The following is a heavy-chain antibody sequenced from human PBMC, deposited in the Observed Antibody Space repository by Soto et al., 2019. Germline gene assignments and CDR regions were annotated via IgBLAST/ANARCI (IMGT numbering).Heavy chain of an antibody. CDR1: GFTFSNAW. J-gene: IGHJ6*02. CDR2: IKSKADGGTT. V-gene: IGHV3-15*07. Sequence: GGSLRLSCAASGFTFSNAWINWVRQAPGKGLEWVGCIKSKADGGTTDYAAPVKGRFTISRDDSKNIAYLQMNSLKTEDTAVYYCTSRGYSYGYYYYYGMDVWGQGTTVTVSS. CDR3: TSRGYSYGYYYYYGMDV. D-gene: IGHD5-18*01.